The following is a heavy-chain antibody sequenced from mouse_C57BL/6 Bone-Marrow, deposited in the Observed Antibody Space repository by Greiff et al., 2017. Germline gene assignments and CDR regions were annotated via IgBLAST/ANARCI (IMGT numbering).Heavy chain of an antibody. CDR2: IDPEDGDT. CDR1: GFNIKDYY. J-gene: IGHJ2*01. V-gene: IGHV14-2*01. D-gene: IGHD2-10*01. CDR3: ASPYYGNYEGGRDY. Sequence: VQLQQSGAELVKPGASVKLSCTASGFNIKDYYMHWVKQRTEQGLEWIGWIDPEDGDTKYAPKFQGRVTISADTATNTAYLQLSSLTSEDTAVYYCASPYYGNYEGGRDYWGQGTTLTVSS.